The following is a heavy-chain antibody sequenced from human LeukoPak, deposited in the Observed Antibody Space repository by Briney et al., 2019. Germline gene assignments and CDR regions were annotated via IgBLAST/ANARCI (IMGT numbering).Heavy chain of an antibody. V-gene: IGHV3-33*06. D-gene: IGHD5-18*01. CDR2: IWYDGSNK. CDR1: GFTFSSYG. CDR3: AKERGGGGYSYGQYYFDY. Sequence: GRSLRLSCAASGFTFSSYGMHWGRQAPGKGVEGVAVIWYDGSNKYYADSVKGGFTISRDNSKTTLYLQMTSLRAEDTAVYYCAKERGGGGYSYGQYYFDYWGQGTLVTVSS. J-gene: IGHJ4*02.